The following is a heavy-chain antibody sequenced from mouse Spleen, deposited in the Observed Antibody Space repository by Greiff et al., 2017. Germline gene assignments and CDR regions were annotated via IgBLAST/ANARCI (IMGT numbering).Heavy chain of an antibody. CDR1: GFTFSSYA. D-gene: IGHD1-1*01. CDR3: ARRGTVVATDYAMDY. CDR2: ISSGGSYT. Sequence: EVHLVESGGGLVKPGGSLKLSCAASGFTFSSYAMSWVRQTPEKRLEWVATISSGGSYTYYPDSVKGRFTISRDNAKNTLYLQMSSLRSEDTAMYYCARRGTVVATDYAMDYWGQGTSVTVSS. V-gene: IGHV5-9-3*01. J-gene: IGHJ4*01.